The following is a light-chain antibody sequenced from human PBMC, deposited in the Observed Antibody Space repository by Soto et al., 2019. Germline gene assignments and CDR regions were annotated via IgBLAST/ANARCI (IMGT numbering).Light chain of an antibody. J-gene: IGLJ1*01. CDR1: SSDVGGYNY. Sequence: QSALTQPVSVSGSPGQSITISCTGTSSDVGGYNYVSWYQQHPGKAPKLMIYDVSNRPSGVSNRFSGSKSGNTASLTIFGLQSEDEADYYCAAWYDSLNGLYVFGTGTKVTVL. CDR3: AAWYDSLNGLYV. V-gene: IGLV2-14*03. CDR2: DVS.